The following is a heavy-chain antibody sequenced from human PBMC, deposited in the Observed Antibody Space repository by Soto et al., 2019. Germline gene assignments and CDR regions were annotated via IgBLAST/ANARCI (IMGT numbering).Heavy chain of an antibody. CDR3: AKAAGSITILEDRHRSFFDY. D-gene: IGHD3-3*01. CDR2: ISGSGGST. J-gene: IGHJ4*02. Sequence: GSLRLSCAASGFTFSSYAMSWVRQAQEKGLEWVSAISGSGGSTYYADSVKGRFTISRDNSKNTLYLQMNSLRAEDTAVYYCAKAAGSITILEDRHRSFFDYWGQGTLVTVSS. V-gene: IGHV3-23*01. CDR1: GFTFSSYA.